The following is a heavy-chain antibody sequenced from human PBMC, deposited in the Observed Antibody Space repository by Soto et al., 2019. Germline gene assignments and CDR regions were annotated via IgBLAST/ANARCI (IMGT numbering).Heavy chain of an antibody. V-gene: IGHV3-11*01. CDR2: ISSSGSTI. Sequence: QVQLVESGGGLVKPGGSLRLSCAASGFTFSDYYMSWIRQAPGKGLEWVSYISSSGSTIYYADSVKGRFTISRDNAKNPLYLKINSLRAEATAVYYCARDDTAMEGRNYYYYGMDVWGKGTTVTVPS. CDR1: GFTFSDYY. J-gene: IGHJ6*04. CDR3: ARDDTAMEGRNYYYYGMDV. D-gene: IGHD5-18*01.